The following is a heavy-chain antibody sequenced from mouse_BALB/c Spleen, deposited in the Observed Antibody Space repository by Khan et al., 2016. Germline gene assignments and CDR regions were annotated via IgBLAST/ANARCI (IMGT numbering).Heavy chain of an antibody. CDR1: GYSITSDYA. D-gene: IGHD1-2*01. CDR2: ISYSGST. Sequence: EVQLQESGPGLVKPSQSLSLTCTVTGYSITSDYAWNWLRQFPGNKLEWMGYISYSGSTRYYPSLKSRISITRDTSKNQFFLQLNSVTTEDTATYYCARTATAYYTLAYWGQGTSVTVSS. V-gene: IGHV3-2*02. CDR3: ARTATAYYTLAY. J-gene: IGHJ4*01.